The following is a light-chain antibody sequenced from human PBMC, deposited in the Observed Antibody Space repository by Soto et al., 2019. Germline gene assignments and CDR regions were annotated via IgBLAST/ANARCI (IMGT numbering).Light chain of an antibody. CDR2: SSS. CDR1: QSVSSK. V-gene: IGKV3-15*01. CDR3: QQDHNWPPNT. J-gene: IGKJ1*01. Sequence: EIVMTQSPVTLSVSPGERVSFTCRARQSVSSKLAWYQQKPVKTRRLLIYSSSTLATGIPYRFSGSGSGTEYTLPISILQSEDFADYYCQQDHNWPPNTFGQGT.